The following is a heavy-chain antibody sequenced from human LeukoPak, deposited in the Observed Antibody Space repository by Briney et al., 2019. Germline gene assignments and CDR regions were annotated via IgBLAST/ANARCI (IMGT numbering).Heavy chain of an antibody. CDR2: IKSKTDGGTT. CDR1: GFTVSSNY. D-gene: IGHD3-10*01. CDR3: TTGSMVRGIIDDY. Sequence: PGGSLRLSCAASGFTVSSNYMSWVRQAPGKGLEWVGRIKSKTDGGTTDYAAPVKGRFTISRDDSKNTLYLQVNSLKTEDTAVYYCTTGSMVRGIIDDYWGQGTLVTVSS. J-gene: IGHJ4*02. V-gene: IGHV3-15*01.